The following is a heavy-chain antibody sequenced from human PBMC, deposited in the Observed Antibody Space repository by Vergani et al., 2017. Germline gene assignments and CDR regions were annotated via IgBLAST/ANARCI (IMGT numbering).Heavy chain of an antibody. V-gene: IGHV3-9*01. CDR1: GFTFDDYA. CDR3: AKDTGGRSTRDYYYYYYMDV. CDR2: ISWNSGSI. Sequence: EVQLVESGGGLVQPGRSLRLSCAASGFTFDDYAMHWVRQAPGKGLEWVSGISWNSGSIGHADSVKGRFTSSRDNAKNSLYLQMNSLRAEDTALYYCAKDTGGRSTRDYYYYYYMDVWGKGTTVTVSS. D-gene: IGHD2-2*01. J-gene: IGHJ6*03.